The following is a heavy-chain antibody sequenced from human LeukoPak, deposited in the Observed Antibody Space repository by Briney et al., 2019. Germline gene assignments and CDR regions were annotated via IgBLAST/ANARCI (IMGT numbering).Heavy chain of an antibody. V-gene: IGHV3-15*01. J-gene: IGHJ4*02. CDR1: GFTFSNAW. D-gene: IGHD3-16*02. CDR3: TTDSGSDGRMGGSYRYMVY. Sequence: PGGSLRLSCAASGFTFSNAWMSWVRQAPGKGLEWVGRIKSKTDGGTTDYAAPVKGRFTISRDDSKNTLYLQMNSLKTEDTAVYYCTTDSGSDGRMGGSYRYMVYWGQGTLVTVSS. CDR2: IKSKTDGGTT.